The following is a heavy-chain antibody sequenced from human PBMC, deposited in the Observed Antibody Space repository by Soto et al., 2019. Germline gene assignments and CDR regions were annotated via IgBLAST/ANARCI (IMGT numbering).Heavy chain of an antibody. CDR3: ARDRQQPLVLDY. J-gene: IGHJ4*02. V-gene: IGHV3-30-3*01. D-gene: IGHD6-13*01. CDR1: GFTFSSYA. CDR2: ISYDGSNK. Sequence: QVQLVESGGGVVQPGRSLRLSCAASGFTFSSYAMHWVRQAPGKGLEWVAVISYDGSNKYYADSVKGRFTISRDNSKNTLYLQMNSLRAEDTAVYYCARDRQQPLVLDYWGQGTLVTVSS.